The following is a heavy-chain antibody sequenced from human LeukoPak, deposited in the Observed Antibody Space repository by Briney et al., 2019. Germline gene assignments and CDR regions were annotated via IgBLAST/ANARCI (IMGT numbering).Heavy chain of an antibody. CDR3: ATYWNYGY. V-gene: IGHV3-48*01. CDR1: GFTFSSYS. D-gene: IGHD1-7*01. CDR2: ISSSSSTI. J-gene: IGHJ4*02. Sequence: GGSLRLSCAASGFTFSSYSMSWVRQAPGKGREWGSYISSSSSTIYYTDSVKGRFTISRDNAKNSLYLQMNSLRAEDTAVYYCATYWNYGYWGQGTLVTVSS.